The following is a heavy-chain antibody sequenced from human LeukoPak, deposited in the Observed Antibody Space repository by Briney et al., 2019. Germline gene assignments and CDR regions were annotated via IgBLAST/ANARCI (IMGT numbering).Heavy chain of an antibody. CDR2: IRLDGSNK. V-gene: IGHV3-30*02. J-gene: IGHJ4*02. Sequence: GGSLRLSCAASGFTFSSYGMHWVRQAPGKGLEWVAFIRLDGSNKYYADSVKGRFTISRDNSKNTLYLQMNSLRGDDTAVYYCAKPHFNYWGQGTLVTVSS. CDR3: AKPHFNY. CDR1: GFTFSSYG.